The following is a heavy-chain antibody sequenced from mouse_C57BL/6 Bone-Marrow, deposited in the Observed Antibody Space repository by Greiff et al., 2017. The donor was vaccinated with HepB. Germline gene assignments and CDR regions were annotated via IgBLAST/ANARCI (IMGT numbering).Heavy chain of an antibody. D-gene: IGHD1-1*01. CDR2: INPRNGGT. V-gene: IGHV1-53*01. J-gene: IGHJ2*01. Sequence: QVQLQQPGPELVKPGASVKLSCKASGYTFTSYWMHWVKQRPGQGLEWIGNINPRNGGTNYNEKFKSKATLTVDKSSSTAYMQLSSLTSEDSAVYYCARGYYYGSSYVYFDYWGQGTTLTVSS. CDR1: GYTFTSYW. CDR3: ARGYYYGSSYVYFDY.